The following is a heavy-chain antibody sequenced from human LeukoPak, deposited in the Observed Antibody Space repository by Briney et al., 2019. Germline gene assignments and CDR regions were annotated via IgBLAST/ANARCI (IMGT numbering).Heavy chain of an antibody. CDR2: ISSTTAAI. V-gene: IGHV3-11*01. CDR1: GFSLSDSF. CDR3: ARDGDGANGKKAGTFDY. D-gene: IGHD7-27*01. Sequence: PGVPLRLPCAASGFSLSDSFMRCAPHAPGKGGEWVSYISSTTAAIYCADSVRGRFTISRDSRKKSLYLQMNSLRADGTAVYYCARDGDGANGKKAGTFDYWGQGTQVIVSS. J-gene: IGHJ4*02.